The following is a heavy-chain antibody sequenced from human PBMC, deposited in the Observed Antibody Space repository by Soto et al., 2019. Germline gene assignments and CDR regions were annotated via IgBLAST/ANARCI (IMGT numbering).Heavy chain of an antibody. D-gene: IGHD3-22*01. V-gene: IGHV3-33*01. CDR3: ARGDLDSSGYYPIDY. CDR2: IWNEGSNK. Sequence: QVQLVESGGGVVQPGRSLRLSCAASGFSFSNYGMHWVRQAPGKGLEWVAVIWNEGSNKYYADSVKGRFTISRDNSKTNRYLQGASRRAEDTAVYYCARGDLDSSGYYPIDYWGQGTLVTVSS. J-gene: IGHJ4*02. CDR1: GFSFSNYG.